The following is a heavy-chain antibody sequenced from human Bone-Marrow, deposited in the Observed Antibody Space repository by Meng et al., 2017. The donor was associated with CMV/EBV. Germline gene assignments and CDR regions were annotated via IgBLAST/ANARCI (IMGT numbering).Heavy chain of an antibody. CDR2: ISSSSSTI. CDR3: ARDGYCSSTSRYHGMDV. D-gene: IGHD2-2*03. CDR1: GFTFSSYT. J-gene: IGHJ6*02. Sequence: GESLKISCAASGFTFSSYTMNWVRQAPGKGLEWVSYISSSSSTIYYADSVKGRFTISRDNAKNSLYLQMNSLRAEDTAVYYCARDGYCSSTSRYHGMDVWGQGTTVTVSS. V-gene: IGHV3-48*04.